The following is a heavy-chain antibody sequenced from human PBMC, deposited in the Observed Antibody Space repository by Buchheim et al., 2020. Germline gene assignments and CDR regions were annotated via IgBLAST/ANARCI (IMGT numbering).Heavy chain of an antibody. D-gene: IGHD3-10*01. CDR2: INHSGST. V-gene: IGHV4-34*01. CDR3: AVWFGELLEGGYYYGMDV. CDR1: GGSFSGYY. J-gene: IGHJ6*02. Sequence: QVQLQQWGAGLLKPSETLSLTCAVYGGSFSGYYWSWIRQPPGKGLEWIGEINHSGSTNYNPSLKSRVTISVDTSKNQFSLKLSSVTAADTAVYYCAVWFGELLEGGYYYGMDVWGQGTT.